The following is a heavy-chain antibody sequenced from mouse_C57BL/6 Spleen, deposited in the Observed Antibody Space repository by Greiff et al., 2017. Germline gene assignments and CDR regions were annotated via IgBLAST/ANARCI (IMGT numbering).Heavy chain of an antibody. CDR2: INPNNGGT. CDR1: GYTFTDYY. Sequence: EVQLQQSGPELVKPGASVKISCKASGYTFTDYYMNWVKPSHGKSLEWIGDINPNNGGTSYNQKFKGKATLTVDKSSSTAYMELRSLTSEYSAVYYCARRDYYGSPHYFDYWGQGTTLTVSS. D-gene: IGHD1-1*01. CDR3: ARRDYYGSPHYFDY. V-gene: IGHV1-26*01. J-gene: IGHJ2*01.